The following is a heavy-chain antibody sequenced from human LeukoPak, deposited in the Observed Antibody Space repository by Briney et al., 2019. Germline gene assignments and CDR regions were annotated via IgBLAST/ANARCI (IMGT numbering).Heavy chain of an antibody. Sequence: ASVKVSCKTSGYTFTGYYMHWARQAPGQGLEWMGWINPDRGDTHYGQNFQGRVTLTTDTSISTAYMEVNILRSDDTAVYYCFREYSAGDYWGQGTLVTVSS. CDR2: INPDRGDT. CDR3: FREYSAGDY. V-gene: IGHV1-2*02. CDR1: GYTFTGYY. J-gene: IGHJ4*02. D-gene: IGHD2/OR15-2a*01.